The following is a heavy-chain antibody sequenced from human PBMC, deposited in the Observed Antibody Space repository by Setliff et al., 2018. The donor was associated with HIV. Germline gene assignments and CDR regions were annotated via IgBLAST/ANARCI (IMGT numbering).Heavy chain of an antibody. V-gene: IGHV3-74*01. Sequence: PGGSLRLSCVASGFTFSDYWIHWVRHAPGKGLMWVSRIRGDGRRTDYADSVKGRFTISRDNAKSTLYLQMNSLRVEDTAVYYCAREDVTTSGLDIWGQGTMVTVSS. D-gene: IGHD4-17*01. CDR1: GFTFSDYW. CDR2: IRGDGRRT. J-gene: IGHJ3*02. CDR3: AREDVTTSGLDI.